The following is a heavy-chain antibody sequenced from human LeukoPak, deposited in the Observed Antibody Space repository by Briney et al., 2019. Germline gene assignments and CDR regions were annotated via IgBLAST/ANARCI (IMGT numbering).Heavy chain of an antibody. CDR3: AKDDQWSLDH. CDR2: IRKDGSDK. Sequence: PGGSLRLSCAASGFTFSTNGIHWVRQAPGKRLEWVTYIRKDGSDKWYAKSVKGRFTISRDNSKNTVILQMNSLRPEDTALYYCAKDDQWSLDHWGQGALVTVSS. CDR1: GFTFSTNG. V-gene: IGHV3-30*02. D-gene: IGHD2-15*01. J-gene: IGHJ5*02.